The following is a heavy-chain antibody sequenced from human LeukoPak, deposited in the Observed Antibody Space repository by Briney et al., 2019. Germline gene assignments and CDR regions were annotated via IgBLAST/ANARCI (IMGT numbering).Heavy chain of an antibody. CDR1: GFTFSNYW. Sequence: GGSLRLSCAASGFTFSNYWMSWVRQAPGKGLEWVANIKQDGSEKYYVDSVKGRFTISRDNAKNSLYLQMNSLRAEDTAVYYCARGRRLGLNTYYFDYWGQGTLVTVSS. J-gene: IGHJ4*02. CDR3: ARGRRLGLNTYYFDY. CDR2: IKQDGSEK. D-gene: IGHD6-19*01. V-gene: IGHV3-7*04.